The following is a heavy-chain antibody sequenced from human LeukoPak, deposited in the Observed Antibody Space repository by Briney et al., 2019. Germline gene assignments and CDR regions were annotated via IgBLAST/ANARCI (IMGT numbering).Heavy chain of an antibody. CDR2: ISYDGSNR. V-gene: IGHV3-30*03. J-gene: IGHJ4*02. CDR3: ARDLNWGFDY. CDR1: GFTFSRYG. Sequence: TGGSLRLSCAASGFTFSRYGMHWVRQAPDKGLEWVAVISYDGSNRYYADSVKGRFTISRDNAKNSLYLQMNSLRDEDTALYYCARDLNWGFDYWGQGTLVTVSS. D-gene: IGHD7-27*01.